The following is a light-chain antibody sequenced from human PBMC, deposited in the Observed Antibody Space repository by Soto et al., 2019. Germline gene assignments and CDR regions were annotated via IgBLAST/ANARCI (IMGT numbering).Light chain of an antibody. Sequence: SYELTQPPSVSVAPGQTARISCGGDNIGSKVVHWFQQKPGQAPLLFVYDERARPSGIPERFSGSNSGNTATLTISGAEDGDEADYYCQVWDSSRTSVFGGGTKLTVL. J-gene: IGLJ2*01. V-gene: IGLV3-21*02. CDR2: DER. CDR1: NIGSKV. CDR3: QVWDSSRTSV.